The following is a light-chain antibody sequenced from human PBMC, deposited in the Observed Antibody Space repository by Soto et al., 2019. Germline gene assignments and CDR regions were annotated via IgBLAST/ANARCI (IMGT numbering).Light chain of an antibody. CDR3: ETWDSHKHF. CDR2: SND. Sequence: QSVLTQPPSASGTPGQRVTVSCSGSSSNIASNTVNWYQQLPGTAPKLLIYSNDQRPSGVPDRFSASKSGTPASLAISGLQSEDEADYYCETWDSHKHFFGSGTKVTVL. CDR1: SSNIASNT. V-gene: IGLV1-44*01. J-gene: IGLJ1*01.